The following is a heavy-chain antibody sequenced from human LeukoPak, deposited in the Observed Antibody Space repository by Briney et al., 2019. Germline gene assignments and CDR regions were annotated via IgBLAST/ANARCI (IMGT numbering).Heavy chain of an antibody. J-gene: IGHJ5*02. CDR1: GGSSSGYY. CDR2: INHSGST. CDR3: AREGLELLTNWFDP. V-gene: IGHV4-34*01. Sequence: SETLSLTCAVYGGSSSGYYWSWIRQPPGKGLEWIGEINHSGSTNYNPSLKSRVTISVDTSKNQFSLKLSSVTAADTAVYYCAREGLELLTNWFDPWGQGTLVTVSS. D-gene: IGHD1-7*01.